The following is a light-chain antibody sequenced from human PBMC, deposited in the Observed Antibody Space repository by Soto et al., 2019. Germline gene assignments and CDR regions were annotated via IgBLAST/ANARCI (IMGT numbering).Light chain of an antibody. V-gene: IGKV1-5*03. J-gene: IGKJ4*01. Sequence: IPMTQSPSTLSASLGDRVTITCRASQSISGWLDWYQQKPGKAPKLLIYETSNLQSGVPSRFSGSGSATDFTLTISGLQPDDFATYYCQQYSAYPLTFGGGTKVEI. CDR3: QQYSAYPLT. CDR1: QSISGW. CDR2: ETS.